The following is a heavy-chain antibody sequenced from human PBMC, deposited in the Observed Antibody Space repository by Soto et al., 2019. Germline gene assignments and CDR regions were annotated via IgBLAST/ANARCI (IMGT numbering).Heavy chain of an antibody. CDR1: GDSINNTYW. D-gene: IGHD3-10*01. Sequence: QVQLQQSGPGLVKPSGTLSLTCFVSGDSINNTYWWSWVRQAPGKGLEWMGGIIPVFGNTKYVQRFQGRLTITADKSTSTVYMEMSSLSSEDTAVYFCARGQYYSSGSAATSYFYFGIDVWGQGTTVIVSS. CDR3: ARGQYYSSGSAATSYFYFGIDV. J-gene: IGHJ6*02. CDR2: IIPVFGNT. V-gene: IGHV4-4*02.